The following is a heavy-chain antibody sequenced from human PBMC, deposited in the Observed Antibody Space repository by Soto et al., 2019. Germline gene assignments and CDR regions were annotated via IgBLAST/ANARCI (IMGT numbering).Heavy chain of an antibody. V-gene: IGHV3-9*01. D-gene: IGHD6-6*01. J-gene: IGHJ5*02. CDR3: AKDSESIAAEVSWFDP. CDR1: GFTFDDYA. Sequence: GGSLRLSCAASGFTFDDYAMHWVRQAPGKGLEWVSGISWNSGSIGYADSVKGRFTISRDNAKNSLYLQMNSLRAEDTALYYCAKDSESIAAEVSWFDPWGQGTLVTVSS. CDR2: ISWNSGSI.